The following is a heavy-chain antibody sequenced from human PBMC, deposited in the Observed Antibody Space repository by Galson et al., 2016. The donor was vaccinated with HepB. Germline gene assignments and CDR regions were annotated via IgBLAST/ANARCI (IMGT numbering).Heavy chain of an antibody. D-gene: IGHD5-18*01. CDR3: AREGPLLRYFDV. CDR2: VIPMFRTP. Sequence: SVKVSCKASGVSFTIYPINWVRQAPGQRLEWMGGVIPMFRTPNYAPKFQGRLTITADESTNTAYLELNSLSAEDTAVYSCAREGPLLRYFDVWGRGALVTVSS. V-gene: IGHV1-69*13. J-gene: IGHJ2*01. CDR1: GVSFTIYP.